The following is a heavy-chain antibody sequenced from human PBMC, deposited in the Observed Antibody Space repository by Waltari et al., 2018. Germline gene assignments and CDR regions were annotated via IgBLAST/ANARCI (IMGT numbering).Heavy chain of an antibody. CDR2: IYTSGST. Sequence: LTCTVSGGSISSGSYYWSWIRQPAGKGLEWIGRIYTSGSTIYNPSLKSRVTISVDTSKNQFSLKLSSVTAADTAVYYCARWSYTEGAFDIWGQGTMVTVSS. D-gene: IGHD2-15*01. CDR3: ARWSYTEGAFDI. CDR1: GGSISSGSYY. V-gene: IGHV4-61*02. J-gene: IGHJ3*02.